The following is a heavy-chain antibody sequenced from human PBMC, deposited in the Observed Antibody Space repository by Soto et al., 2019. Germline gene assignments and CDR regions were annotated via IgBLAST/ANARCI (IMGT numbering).Heavy chain of an antibody. CDR3: ARGEGMAHDYGDYVYWFDP. D-gene: IGHD4-17*01. Sequence: SETLSLTCAVYGGSFSGYYWSWIRQPPGKGLEWIGEINHSGSTNYNPSLKSRVTISVDTSKNQFSLKLSSVTAADTAVYYCARGEGMAHDYGDYVYWFDPWGQGTLVTVSS. CDR1: GGSFSGYY. J-gene: IGHJ5*02. CDR2: INHSGST. V-gene: IGHV4-34*01.